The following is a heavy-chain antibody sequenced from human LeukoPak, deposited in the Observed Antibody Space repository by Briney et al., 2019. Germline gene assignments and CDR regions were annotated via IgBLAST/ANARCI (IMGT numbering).Heavy chain of an antibody. Sequence: GGSLRLTCAASGFTISSCEFNCGRQAPGKGLEWVSYISGTGTTIYYADSVKGRFTISRDNAKNSLYLQMNSLRAEDTAVYYCARVVKDGYKRIEHGGQGTLVTVSS. CDR2: ISGTGTTI. D-gene: IGHD5-24*01. J-gene: IGHJ4*02. CDR3: ARVVKDGYKRIEH. V-gene: IGHV3-48*03. CDR1: GFTISSCE.